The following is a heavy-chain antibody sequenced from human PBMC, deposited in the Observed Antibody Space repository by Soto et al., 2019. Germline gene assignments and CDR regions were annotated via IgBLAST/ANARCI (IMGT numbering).Heavy chain of an antibody. CDR1: GFTFSSYS. CDR2: ISSSSSTI. V-gene: IGHV3-48*02. J-gene: IGHJ4*02. D-gene: IGHD2-2*01. CDR3: AREPQNTYCSSTSCYELDY. Sequence: GGSLRLSCAASGFTFSSYSMNWVRQAPGKGLEWVSYISSSSSTIYYADSVKGRFTISRDNAKNSLYLQMNSLRDEDTAVYYCAREPQNTYCSSTSCYELDYWGQGTLVTVSS.